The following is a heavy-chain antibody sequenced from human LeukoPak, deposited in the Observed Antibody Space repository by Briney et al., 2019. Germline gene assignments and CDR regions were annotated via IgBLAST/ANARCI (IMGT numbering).Heavy chain of an antibody. D-gene: IGHD6-13*01. CDR2: IYHSGST. CDR1: GGSISSGGYY. Sequence: SETLSLTCTVSGGSISSGGYYWSWIRQPPGKGLEWIGYIYHSGSTYYNPSLKSRVTISVDRSKNQFSLKLSSVTAADTAVYYCARDREGLAAADYWGQGTLVTVSS. CDR3: ARDREGLAAADY. J-gene: IGHJ4*02. V-gene: IGHV4-30-2*01.